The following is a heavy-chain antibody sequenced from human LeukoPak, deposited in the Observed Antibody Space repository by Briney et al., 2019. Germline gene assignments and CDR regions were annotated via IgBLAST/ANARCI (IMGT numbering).Heavy chain of an antibody. J-gene: IGHJ4*02. CDR2: IYYSGST. D-gene: IGHD5-24*01. CDR1: GGSISSSSYY. CDR3: AGWLQLTHYFDY. V-gene: IGHV4-39*01. Sequence: PSETLSLTCTVSGGSISSSSYYWGWIRQPPGKGLEWIGSIYYSGSTYYNPSLKSRVTISVDTSKNQFSLKLSSVTAADTAVYYCAGWLQLTHYFDYWGQGTLVTVSS.